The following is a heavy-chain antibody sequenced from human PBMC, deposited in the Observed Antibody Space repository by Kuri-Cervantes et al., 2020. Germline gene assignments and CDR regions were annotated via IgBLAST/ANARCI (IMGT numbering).Heavy chain of an antibody. CDR3: ARDVRRPGAFDI. J-gene: IGHJ3*02. Sequence: LSLTCAASGFTFSSYGMHWVRQAPGKGLEWVAVIWYDGSNKYYADSVKGRFTISRDNSKNTLYLQMNSLRAEDTAVYYCARDVRRPGAFDIWGQGTMVTVSS. CDR1: GFTFSSYG. V-gene: IGHV3-33*01. CDR2: IWYDGSNK. D-gene: IGHD1-14*01.